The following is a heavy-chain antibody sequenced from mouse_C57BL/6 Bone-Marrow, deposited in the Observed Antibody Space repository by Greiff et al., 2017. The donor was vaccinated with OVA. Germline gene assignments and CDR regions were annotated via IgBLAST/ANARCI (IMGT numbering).Heavy chain of an antibody. J-gene: IGHJ3*01. CDR2: IYPGNSDT. CDR1: GYTFTSYW. V-gene: IGHV1-5*01. CDR3: TPYYGSSFVFAY. Sequence: VQLQQSGTVLARPGASVKMSCKTSGYTFTSYWMHWVKQRPGQGLEWIGAIYPGNSDTSYNQKFKGKAKLTAVTSASTAYMELSSLTNEDSAVYYCTPYYGSSFVFAYWGQGTLVTVSA. D-gene: IGHD1-1*01.